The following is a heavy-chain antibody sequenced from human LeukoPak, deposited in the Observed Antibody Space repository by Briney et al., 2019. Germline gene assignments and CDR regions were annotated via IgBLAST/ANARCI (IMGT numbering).Heavy chain of an antibody. CDR3: AKAAAGSNWYYYGMDV. Sequence: GGSLRLSCAASGFTFSDYYMSWIRQVPGKGLEWVSYISSSGSTIYYADSVKGRFTISRDNAKNSLYLQMNSLRAEDTAVYYCAKAAAGSNWYYYGMDVWGQGTTVTVSS. CDR1: GFTFSDYY. V-gene: IGHV3-11*01. D-gene: IGHD6-13*01. CDR2: ISSSGSTI. J-gene: IGHJ6*02.